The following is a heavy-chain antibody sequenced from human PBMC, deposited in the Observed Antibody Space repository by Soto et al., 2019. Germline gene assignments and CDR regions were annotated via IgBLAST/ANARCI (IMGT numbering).Heavy chain of an antibody. J-gene: IGHJ4*02. CDR1: GGSISSSGYS. D-gene: IGHD1-26*01. Sequence: QLQLQESGSGLVKPSQTLSLTCAVSGGSISSSGYSWSWIRQPPGKGLEWIGYIYQSGSTYYNPSRKSRVTISVDKSKNQVSLQLSSVTAADTAVYYCASRIVGTTPAPFDYWGQGTLVTVSS. V-gene: IGHV4-30-2*01. CDR2: IYQSGST. CDR3: ASRIVGTTPAPFDY.